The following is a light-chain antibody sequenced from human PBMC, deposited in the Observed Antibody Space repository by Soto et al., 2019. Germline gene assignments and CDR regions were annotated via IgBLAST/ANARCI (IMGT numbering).Light chain of an antibody. CDR1: NSISSY. V-gene: IGKV1-39*01. CDR3: QQSYSTPIT. Sequence: DIQRTQSPSSLSASVGDRFTITCRASNSISSYLNWYQQKPGKAPKLLIYAASSLQSGVPSRFSGSGSGTDFTLTISSLQPEDFATYYCQQSYSTPITFGQGTRLEIK. CDR2: AAS. J-gene: IGKJ5*01.